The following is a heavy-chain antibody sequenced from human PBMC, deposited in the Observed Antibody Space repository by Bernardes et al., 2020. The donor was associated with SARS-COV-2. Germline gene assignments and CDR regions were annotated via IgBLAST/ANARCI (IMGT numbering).Heavy chain of an antibody. J-gene: IGHJ4*02. D-gene: IGHD3-16*01. Sequence: GGSLRLSCAASGFTFSDYWMTWIRQAPGKGLEWISFISDSGNTIYYADSVKGRFTISRDNAKNSLYLQMNSLRAEDTAVYYCARAGCGFYDHIWFWGQGTLVTVSS. CDR2: ISDSGNTI. CDR3: ARAGCGFYDHIWF. V-gene: IGHV3-11*01. CDR1: GFTFSDYW.